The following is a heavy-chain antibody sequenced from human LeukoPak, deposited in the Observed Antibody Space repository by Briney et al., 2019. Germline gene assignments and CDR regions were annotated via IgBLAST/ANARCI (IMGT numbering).Heavy chain of an antibody. CDR2: IYYSGST. D-gene: IGHD3-22*01. CDR1: GGSINTYY. V-gene: IGHV4-59*01. CDR3: ARSPPMTWFYFDY. J-gene: IGHJ4*02. Sequence: SETLSLTCTVSGGSINTYYWSWIRQPPGKGLEWIGYIYYSGSTNYNPSLKSRVTISPDTSKNQFSLKLSSVTAADTALYYCARSPPMTWFYFDYWGQGTLVTVSS.